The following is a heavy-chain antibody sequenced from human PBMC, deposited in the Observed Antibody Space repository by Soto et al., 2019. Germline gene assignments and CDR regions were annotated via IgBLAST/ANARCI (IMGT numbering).Heavy chain of an antibody. CDR2: IYSGETT. CDR1: GFNVNSDY. Sequence: PGGSLRLSCAASGFNVNSDYMNWVRQTPGKGLEWVASIYSGETTYYADSVRGRFTISSDKSKNTLYFQLSSLRIEDTAVYYCTRDGRGLGRLSLFEYWGPGVLVTV. J-gene: IGHJ4*02. V-gene: IGHV3-53*01. CDR3: TRDGRGLGRLSLFEY. D-gene: IGHD2-21*02.